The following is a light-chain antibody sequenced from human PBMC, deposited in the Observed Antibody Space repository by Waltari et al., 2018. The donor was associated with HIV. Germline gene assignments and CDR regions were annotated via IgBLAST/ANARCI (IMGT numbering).Light chain of an antibody. CDR3: QQYGASPRIT. Sequence: EIGLTQSPVTLSLSPGERATLSCRASQGISSGYLAWYQQKPGQAPRLVIYGASSRATGIPDRFSGSGSGTDFTLTISRLEPEDFAVYYCQQYGASPRITFGGGTKVEIK. CDR2: GAS. V-gene: IGKV3-20*01. CDR1: QGISSGY. J-gene: IGKJ4*01.